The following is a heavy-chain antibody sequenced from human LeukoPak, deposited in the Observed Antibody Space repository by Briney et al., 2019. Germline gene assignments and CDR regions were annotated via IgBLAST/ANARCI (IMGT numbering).Heavy chain of an antibody. CDR2: IYYSGST. D-gene: IGHD2-2*01. J-gene: IGHJ6*03. CDR3: ARAHLGYCSSTSCLPPYYYYYMDV. Sequence: SETLSLTCTVSGGSISSYYWSWIRQPPGKGLEWIGYIYYSGSTNYNPSLKSRVTTSVDTSKNQFSLKLSSVTAADTAVYYCARAHLGYCSSTSCLPPYYYYYMDVWGKGTTVTVSS. CDR1: GGSISSYY. V-gene: IGHV4-59*01.